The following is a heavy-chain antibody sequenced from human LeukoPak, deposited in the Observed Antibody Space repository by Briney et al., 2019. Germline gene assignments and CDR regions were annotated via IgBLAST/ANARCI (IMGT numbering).Heavy chain of an antibody. J-gene: IGHJ3*02. CDR2: IRYDGSNK. CDR1: GFTFSSYS. CDR3: AKDQARGVVVIKGYDAFDI. Sequence: QAGGSLRLSCAASGFTFSSYSMNWVRQAPGKGLEWVAFIRYDGSNKYYADSVKGRFTISRDNSKNTLYLQMNSLRAEDTAVYYCAKDQARGVVVIKGYDAFDIWGQGTMVTVSS. V-gene: IGHV3-30*02. D-gene: IGHD3-22*01.